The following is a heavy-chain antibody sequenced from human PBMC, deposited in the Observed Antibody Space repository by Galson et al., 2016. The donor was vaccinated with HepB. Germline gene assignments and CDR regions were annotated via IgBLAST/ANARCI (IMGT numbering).Heavy chain of an antibody. D-gene: IGHD3-16*01. CDR2: IGTKTNNYAT. J-gene: IGHJ4*02. Sequence: SLRLSCAASGFIFGGSAMNWVRQASGKGLEWVGRIGTKTNNYATIYAASVKGRFTISRDDSLKTAYLQMNRLKTEDTAFYYCSREVWGSSIDFWGQGTLVTVSS. CDR3: SREVWGSSIDF. V-gene: IGHV3-73*01. CDR1: GFIFGGSA.